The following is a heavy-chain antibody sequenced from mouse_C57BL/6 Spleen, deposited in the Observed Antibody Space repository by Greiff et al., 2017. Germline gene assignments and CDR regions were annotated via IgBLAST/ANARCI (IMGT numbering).Heavy chain of an antibody. CDR1: EYEFPSHD. CDR3: ARHGLDYYGSSFFAY. J-gene: IGHJ3*01. CDR2: INSDGGST. D-gene: IGHD1-1*01. Sequence: DVHLVESGGGLVQPGESLKLSCESNEYEFPSHDMSWVRKTPEKRLELVAAINSDGGSTYYPDTMERRFIISRDNTKKTLYLQMSSLRSEDTALYYCARHGLDYYGSSFFAYWGQGTLVTVSA. V-gene: IGHV5-2*01.